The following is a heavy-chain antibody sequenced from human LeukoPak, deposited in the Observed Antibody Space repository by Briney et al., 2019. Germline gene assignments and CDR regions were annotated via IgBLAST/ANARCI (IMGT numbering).Heavy chain of an antibody. CDR1: GFTLGDYA. CDR2: IRSKAYGGTT. D-gene: IGHD1-26*01. Sequence: GGSLRLSCTASGFTLGDYAMSWVRQAPGKGLEWVGFIRSKAYGGTTEYAASVKGRFTISRDDSKSIAYLQMNSLKTEDTAVYYCTSVQWELPAFDYWGQGTLVTVSS. V-gene: IGHV3-49*04. J-gene: IGHJ4*02. CDR3: TSVQWELPAFDY.